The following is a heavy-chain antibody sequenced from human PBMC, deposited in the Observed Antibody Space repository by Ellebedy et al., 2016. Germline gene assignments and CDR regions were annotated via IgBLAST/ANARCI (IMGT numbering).Heavy chain of an antibody. D-gene: IGHD2-15*01. Sequence: ASVKVSCKASGYTFTSYGISWVRRAPGQGLEWMGWISAYNGNTNYAQELQGRVTMTTDTSTSTAYMELRSLRSDDTAVYYCARGRKGYCSGGSCYSELGWFDPWGQGTLVTVSS. CDR3: ARGRKGYCSGGSCYSELGWFDP. CDR1: GYTFTSYG. CDR2: ISAYNGNT. J-gene: IGHJ5*02. V-gene: IGHV1-18*01.